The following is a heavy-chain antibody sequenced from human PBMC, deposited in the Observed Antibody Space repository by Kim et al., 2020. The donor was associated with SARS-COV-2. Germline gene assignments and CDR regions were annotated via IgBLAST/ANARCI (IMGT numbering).Heavy chain of an antibody. CDR1: GFTFSNAW. J-gene: IGHJ4*02. D-gene: IGHD3-16*01. Sequence: GGSLRLSCAASGFTFSNAWMSWVRQAPGKGLEWVGRIKSKTDGGTTDYAAPVKGRFTISRDDSKNTLYLQMNSLKTEDTAVYYCTTGIPSGGWPNEYPSDYWGQGTLVTVSS. V-gene: IGHV3-15*01. CDR3: TTGIPSGGWPNEYPSDY. CDR2: IKSKTDGGTT.